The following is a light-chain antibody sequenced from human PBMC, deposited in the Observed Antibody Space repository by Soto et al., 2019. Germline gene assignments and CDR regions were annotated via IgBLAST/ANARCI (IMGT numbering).Light chain of an antibody. CDR1: QSISEY. CDR2: AAS. Sequence: DIQMTQSPSSLSASVGDTVTFTCRASQSISEYLNWYQQKPGKAPRLLIYAASNLDNGVPSRFSGSGSGTTFTLTIRSLQPEDFATYYCQQSYSFPRTLGQGTKGDI. CDR3: QQSYSFPRT. J-gene: IGKJ1*01. V-gene: IGKV1-39*01.